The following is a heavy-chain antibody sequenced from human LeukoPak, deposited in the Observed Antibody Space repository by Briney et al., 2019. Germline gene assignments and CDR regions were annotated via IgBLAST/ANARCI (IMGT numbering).Heavy chain of an antibody. CDR1: GFTVSSNY. Sequence: GGSLRLSCAASGFTVSSNYMSWVRQAPGKGLEWVSVIYSGGSTYYADSVKGRFTISRDNAKNSLYLQMSSLRAEDTAVYYCARDSSSGDIDYWGQGTLVTVSS. D-gene: IGHD6-6*01. CDR2: IYSGGST. V-gene: IGHV3-53*01. CDR3: ARDSSSGDIDY. J-gene: IGHJ4*02.